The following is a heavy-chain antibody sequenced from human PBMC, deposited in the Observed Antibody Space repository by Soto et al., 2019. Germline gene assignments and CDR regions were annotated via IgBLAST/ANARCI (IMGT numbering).Heavy chain of an antibody. Sequence: QVHLVQSGAEVKKPGASMKVSCKASGYTFTSYGITWVRQAPGQGLEWMGWISAHNGNTDYAQKLQGRVIVTRDTSTSTAYMELRSLTADASEVYYYARVRYGDYWGQGALVTVSS. D-gene: IGHD1-1*01. CDR2: ISAHNGNT. CDR3: ARVRYGDY. J-gene: IGHJ4*02. V-gene: IGHV1-18*01. CDR1: GYTFTSYG.